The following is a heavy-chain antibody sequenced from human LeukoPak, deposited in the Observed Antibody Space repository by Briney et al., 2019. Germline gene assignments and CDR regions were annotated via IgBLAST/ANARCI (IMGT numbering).Heavy chain of an antibody. V-gene: IGHV3-48*03. D-gene: IGHD5-24*01. J-gene: IGHJ4*02. CDR2: ISSSGSTT. CDR1: AFTFSSYE. CDR3: ARKMGTIDFDY. Sequence: PGGSLRLSCSASAFTFSSYEMNWVRQAPGKGLEWVSYISSSGSTTYYTDSVKVRFTISRDNAKTSLYLQITRLRDEDTAVYYCARKMGTIDFDYWGQGTLVTVSS.